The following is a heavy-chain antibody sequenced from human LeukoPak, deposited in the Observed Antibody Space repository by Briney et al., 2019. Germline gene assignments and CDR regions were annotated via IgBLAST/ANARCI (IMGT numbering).Heavy chain of an antibody. CDR2: VSAYNGNT. V-gene: IGHV1-18*01. D-gene: IGHD3-10*01. J-gene: IGHJ4*02. CDR1: GYSFTSYG. CDR3: ARDGGGYYGSGTYYNGRFDY. Sequence: GASVKVSCKASGYSFTSYGISWVRQAPGQGLEWMGWVSAYNGNTKYAQKFQGRVTMTTDTSTSTAYMELWSLRSDDTAVYYCARDGGGYYGSGTYYNGRFDYWGQGTLVTVSS.